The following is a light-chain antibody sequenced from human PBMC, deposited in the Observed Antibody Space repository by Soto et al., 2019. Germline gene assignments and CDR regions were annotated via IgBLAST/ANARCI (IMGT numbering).Light chain of an antibody. J-gene: IGKJ5*01. CDR3: QQFTNYPIT. V-gene: IGKV1-9*01. Sequence: DIQLTQSPSFLSASVGDRVTITCRASQGISSYLAWYQQKPGKAPKLLIYVASTLQSGVPSRFSGSGSGTEFTLTISSLQPEDFAPYYCQQFTNYPITFGQGTRLEIK. CDR1: QGISSY. CDR2: VAS.